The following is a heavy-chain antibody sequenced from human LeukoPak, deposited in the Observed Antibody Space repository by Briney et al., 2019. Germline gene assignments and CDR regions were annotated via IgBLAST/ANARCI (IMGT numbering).Heavy chain of an antibody. J-gene: IGHJ4*02. Sequence: SETLSLTCTVSGGSISSYYWSWIRQPPGKGLEWIGYIYYSGSTNSHPSLKSRVTISVDTSKNQFSLKLSSVTAEDTAVYYCARDSSERWAEMACLGYWGQGTLVTVSS. D-gene: IGHD5-24*01. CDR3: ARDSSERWAEMACLGY. V-gene: IGHV4-59*01. CDR2: IYYSGST. CDR1: GGSISSYY.